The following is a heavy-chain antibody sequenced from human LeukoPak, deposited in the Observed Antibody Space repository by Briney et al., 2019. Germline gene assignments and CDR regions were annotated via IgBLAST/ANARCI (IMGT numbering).Heavy chain of an antibody. V-gene: IGHV4-39*07. CDR3: ARVTVAGGGSGMPDY. Sequence: PSETLSLTCTVSGGSISSSSYYWGWIRQPPGKGLEWIGSIYYSGSTYYNPSLKSRVTISVDTSKNQFSLKLSSVTAADTAVYYCARVTVAGGGSGMPDYWGQGTLVTVSS. CDR2: IYYSGST. CDR1: GGSISSSSYY. J-gene: IGHJ4*02. D-gene: IGHD3-16*01.